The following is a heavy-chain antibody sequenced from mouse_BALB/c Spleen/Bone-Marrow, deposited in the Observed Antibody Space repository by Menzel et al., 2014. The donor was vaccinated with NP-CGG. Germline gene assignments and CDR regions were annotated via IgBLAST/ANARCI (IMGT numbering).Heavy chain of an antibody. Sequence: EVKLVESGPGLVKPSQSLSLTCTVTGYSITSDYAWNWIRQFPGNKLEWMDYISYSGSTSYNPSLKSRISITRDTSKNQFFLQLNSVTAEDTATYYCAGSADWYFDVWGAGTTVTVSS. V-gene: IGHV3-2*02. CDR1: GYSITSDYA. J-gene: IGHJ1*01. CDR2: ISYSGST. CDR3: AGSADWYFDV.